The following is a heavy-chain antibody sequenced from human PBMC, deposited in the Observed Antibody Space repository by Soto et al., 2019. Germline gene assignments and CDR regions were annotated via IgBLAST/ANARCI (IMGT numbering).Heavy chain of an antibody. CDR2: ISYSGST. CDR3: ARGSYDILTGPSPLYGMDV. Sequence: SETLSLTCTVSGGSVSSGSYYWSWIRQPPGKGLEWIGYISYSGSTNYNPSLKSRVTISVGTSKNQFSLKLSSVTAADTAVYYCARGSYDILTGPSPLYGMDVWGQGTTVAVSS. CDR1: GGSVSSGSYY. D-gene: IGHD3-9*01. V-gene: IGHV4-61*01. J-gene: IGHJ6*02.